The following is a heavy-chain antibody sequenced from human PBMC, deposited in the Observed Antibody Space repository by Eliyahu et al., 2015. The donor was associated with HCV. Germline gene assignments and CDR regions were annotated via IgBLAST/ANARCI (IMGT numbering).Heavy chain of an antibody. D-gene: IGHD3-10*01. J-gene: IGHJ2*01. V-gene: IGHV1-18*01. CDR1: GYTFTSYG. CDR2: ISAYNGNT. Sequence: QVQLVQPGAEVKKPGASVKVSCKASGYTFTSYGISWVRQAPGQGLEWMGWISAYNGNTNYAQKLQGRVTMTTDTSTSTAYMELRSLRSDDTAVYYCARCYGSGSYYIHWYFDLWGRGTLVTVSS. CDR3: ARCYGSGSYYIHWYFDL.